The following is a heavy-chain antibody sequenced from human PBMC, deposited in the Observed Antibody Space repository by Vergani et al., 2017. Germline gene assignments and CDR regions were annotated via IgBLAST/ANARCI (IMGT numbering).Heavy chain of an antibody. V-gene: IGHV4-61*02. D-gene: IGHD3/OR15-3a*01. J-gene: IGHJ5*02. Sequence: QVQLHESGPGLVKPSETLSLICSVSGVSMQSGSCYWTWIRQTAERRLEWMGRVYPSGTTNYTPSPNGRVTIFVDKSKNILSLRLNSVTAAATAVYYCARGETRTDWFDPWGQGTLVTVSS. CDR3: ARGETRTDWFDP. CDR1: GVSMQSGSCY. CDR2: VYPSGTT.